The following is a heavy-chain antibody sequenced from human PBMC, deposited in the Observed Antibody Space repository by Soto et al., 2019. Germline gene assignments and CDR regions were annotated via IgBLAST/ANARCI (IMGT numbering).Heavy chain of an antibody. J-gene: IGHJ5*02. Sequence: QVQLVQSGGEVKKPGASVKVSCKASGYTFTRYLITWVRQAPGQGLEWMGWISGYNGNTNYAQMLQGRVTMTTDTSTSPAYMELRSLRSDDTAVYYCARQGGFGEFDPWGQGTLVTVSS. D-gene: IGHD3-10*01. CDR3: ARQGGFGEFDP. V-gene: IGHV1-18*04. CDR2: ISGYNGNT. CDR1: GYTFTRYL.